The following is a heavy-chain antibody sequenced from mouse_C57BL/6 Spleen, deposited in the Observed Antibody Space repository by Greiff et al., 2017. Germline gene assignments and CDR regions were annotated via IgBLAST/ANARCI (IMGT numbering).Heavy chain of an antibody. V-gene: IGHV1-62-2*01. CDR1: GYTFTEYT. J-gene: IGHJ2*01. Sequence: VKLQESGAELVKPGASVKLSCKASGYTFTEYTIHWVKQRSGQGLEWIGWFYPGSGSIKYNEKFKDKATLTADKSSSTVYMELSRLTSEDSAVYFCARHERDYDGYDGYFDYWGQGTTLTVSS. D-gene: IGHD2-3*01. CDR3: ARHERDYDGYDGYFDY. CDR2: FYPGSGSI.